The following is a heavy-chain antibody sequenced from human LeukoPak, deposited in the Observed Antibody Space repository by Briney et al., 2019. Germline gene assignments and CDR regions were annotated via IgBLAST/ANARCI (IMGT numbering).Heavy chain of an antibody. D-gene: IGHD3-22*01. Sequence: ASVKVSCKASGYTFTDYYMHWVRQAPGQGLEWMGWINPNSGGTNYAQKFQGRVTMTRDTSISTAYMELSRLRSDDTAVYYCARGDVDYYDSSGYYFLFDYWGQGTLVTVSS. CDR3: ARGDVDYYDSSGYYFLFDY. CDR2: INPNSGGT. CDR1: GYTFTDYY. J-gene: IGHJ4*02. V-gene: IGHV1-2*02.